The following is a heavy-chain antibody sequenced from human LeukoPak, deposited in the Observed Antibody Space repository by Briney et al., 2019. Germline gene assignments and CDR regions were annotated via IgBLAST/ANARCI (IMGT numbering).Heavy chain of an antibody. CDR1: GGSISSYY. J-gene: IGHJ4*02. CDR3: ARGTNYDSSGYGYFDY. Sequence: SETLSLTCTVSGGSISSYYWSWIRQPPGKGLEWIGYIYYSGSTNYNPSLKSRVTISVDTSKNQFSLELSSVTAADTAVYYCARGTNYDSSGYGYFDYWGQGTLVTVSS. D-gene: IGHD3-22*01. V-gene: IGHV4-59*01. CDR2: IYYSGST.